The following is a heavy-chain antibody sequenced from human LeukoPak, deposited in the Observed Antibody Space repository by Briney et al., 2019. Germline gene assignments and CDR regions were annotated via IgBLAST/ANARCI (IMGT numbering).Heavy chain of an antibody. CDR3: ARLRLGTINWFDP. CDR2: IYYSGST. CDR1: GGSISSSSYY. J-gene: IGHJ5*02. V-gene: IGHV4-39*01. D-gene: IGHD7-27*01. Sequence: PSETLSLTCTVSGGSISSSSYYWGWIRQPPGKGLEWIGSIYYSGSTYYNPSLKSRVTISVDTSKNQFSLKLSSVTAADTAVYYRARLRLGTINWFDPWGQGTLVTVSS.